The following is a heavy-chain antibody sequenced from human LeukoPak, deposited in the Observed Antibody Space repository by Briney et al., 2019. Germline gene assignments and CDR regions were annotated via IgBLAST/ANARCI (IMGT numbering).Heavy chain of an antibody. V-gene: IGHV4-4*07. CDR2: IYTSGST. CDR1: GGSISSYY. CDR3: ARETRSGSYYFDY. J-gene: IGHJ4*02. D-gene: IGHD1-26*01. Sequence: SETLSLTCTVSGGSISSYYWSWTRQPAGKGLEWIGRIYTSGSTNYNPSLKSRVTISVDKSKNQFSLKLSSVTAADTAVYYCARETRSGSYYFDYWGQGTLVTVSS.